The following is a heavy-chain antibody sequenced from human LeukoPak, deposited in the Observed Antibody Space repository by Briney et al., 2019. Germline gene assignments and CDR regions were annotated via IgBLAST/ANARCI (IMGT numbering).Heavy chain of an antibody. CDR3: AQSRITGTTDWFDP. J-gene: IGHJ5*02. D-gene: IGHD1-7*01. CDR2: IDPGDSYT. CDR1: GYRFTSYW. Sequence: GQSLRLSCKGSGYRFTSYWTSWVRQMPGKGLEWMGRIDPGDSYTNYSASFKSHVTSSADKSISTAYLQWSSLKASDNAMYYCAQSRITGTTDWFDPWGQGPLVPVSS. V-gene: IGHV5-10-1*01.